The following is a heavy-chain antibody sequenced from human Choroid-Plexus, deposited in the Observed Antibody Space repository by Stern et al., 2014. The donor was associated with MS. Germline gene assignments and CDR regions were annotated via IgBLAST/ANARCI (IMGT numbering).Heavy chain of an antibody. CDR1: GFSLSTSGAG. CDR3: AHLFSDASSSWFDP. CDR2: IYWDDEK. J-gene: IGHJ5*02. D-gene: IGHD6-6*01. Sequence: QITLKESVPTLVKPTQTLTLTCTFSGFSLSTSGAGVTWIRQPPGKALEWLAGIYWDDEKRYSPSLKTRLTITRDTSKSQVVLPMTSMAPVDTATYYCAHLFSDASSSWFDPWGQGTLVTVSS. V-gene: IGHV2-5*02.